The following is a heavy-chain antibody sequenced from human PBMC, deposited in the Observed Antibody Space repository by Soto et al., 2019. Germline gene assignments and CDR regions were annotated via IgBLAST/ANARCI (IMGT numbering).Heavy chain of an antibody. D-gene: IGHD3-16*02. CDR2: IWYDGSNK. Sequence: PGGSLRLSCAASGFTFSSYGMHWVRQAPGKGLEWVAVIWYDGSNKYYADSVKGRFTISRDNSKNTLYLQMNSLRAEDTAVYYCAKADYDYIWGSYRHHDAFDIWGQGTMVTVSS. CDR3: AKADYDYIWGSYRHHDAFDI. CDR1: GFTFSSYG. V-gene: IGHV3-33*06. J-gene: IGHJ3*02.